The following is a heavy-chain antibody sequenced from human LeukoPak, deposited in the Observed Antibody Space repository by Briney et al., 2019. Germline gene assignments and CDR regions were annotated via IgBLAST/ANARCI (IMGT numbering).Heavy chain of an antibody. Sequence: PGGSLRLSCAASGFTYTNYAMNWVRQAPEKGLEWVSVISGSGRSTYYADSVKGRFTISRDNAKNSLYLQMNSLRAEDTAVYYCARDYYPPGVYSSSWYAGVFGRSYYYYYYMDVWGKGTTVTVSS. D-gene: IGHD6-13*01. V-gene: IGHV3-21*01. J-gene: IGHJ6*03. CDR2: ISGSGRST. CDR3: ARDYYPPGVYSSSWYAGVFGRSYYYYYYMDV. CDR1: GFTYTNYA.